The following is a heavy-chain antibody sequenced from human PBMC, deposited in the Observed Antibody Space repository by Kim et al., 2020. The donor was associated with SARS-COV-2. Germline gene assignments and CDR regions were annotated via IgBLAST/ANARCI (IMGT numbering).Heavy chain of an antibody. J-gene: IGHJ4*02. CDR1: GDSVSSTAYF. CDR3: ATRTLASKGS. Sequence: SETLSLTCTVSGDSVSSTAYFWVWIRQPPGKGLEWIGSVHSGGTTYYNPSLRSRLTISMDTSKNQFSLKLMSVTAADTAVYYCATRTLASKGSWGQGTLVTVSS. D-gene: IGHD3-10*01. V-gene: IGHV4-39*01. CDR2: VHSGGTT.